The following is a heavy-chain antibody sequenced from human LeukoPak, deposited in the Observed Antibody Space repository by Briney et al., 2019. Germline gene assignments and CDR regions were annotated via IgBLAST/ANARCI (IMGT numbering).Heavy chain of an antibody. D-gene: IGHD3-16*01. CDR1: GFTFSSYE. CDR3: ARVGLGWAYFDY. V-gene: IGHV3-48*03. J-gene: IGHJ4*02. CDR2: ISSRGSTI. Sequence: GGSLRLSRAASGFTFSSYEMNWVRQAPGKGLEWISYISSRGSTIYYADSVKGRFTISRDNAKNSLYLQMNSLRAEDTAVYYCARVGLGWAYFDYWGQGTLVTVSS.